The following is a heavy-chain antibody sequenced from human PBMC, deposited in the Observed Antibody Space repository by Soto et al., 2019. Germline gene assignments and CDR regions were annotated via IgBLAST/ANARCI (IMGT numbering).Heavy chain of an antibody. CDR3: AKTKTPHVRNGMDV. V-gene: IGHV4-31*04. Sequence: QVRLQESGPGLVRPSQTLSLTCTVSGDSLSSGGYYCSWIRQLPGKGLEWIGFIYHSGSTFYNPSLRSRVTMSADASKNQISLKLSSVTAADTAVYYCAKTKTPHVRNGMDVWGQGTTVTVSS. D-gene: IGHD2-8*01. J-gene: IGHJ6*02. CDR1: GDSLSSGGYY. CDR2: IYHSGST.